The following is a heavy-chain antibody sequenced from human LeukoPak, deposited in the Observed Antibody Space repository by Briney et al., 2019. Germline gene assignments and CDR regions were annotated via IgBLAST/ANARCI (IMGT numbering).Heavy chain of an antibody. CDR3: ARVSRGNLAH. Sequence: GGSLRLSCAASGFTFSSYAMSWVRQAPGKGLEWVSSISSSSSYIYYADSVKGRFTISRDNAKNSLYLQMNSLRAEDTAVYYCARVSRGNLAHWGQGTLVTVSS. J-gene: IGHJ4*02. CDR2: ISSSSSYI. D-gene: IGHD3-10*01. V-gene: IGHV3-21*01. CDR1: GFTFSSYA.